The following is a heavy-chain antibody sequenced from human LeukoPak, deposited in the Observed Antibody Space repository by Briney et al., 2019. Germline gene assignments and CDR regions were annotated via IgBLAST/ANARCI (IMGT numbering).Heavy chain of an antibody. D-gene: IGHD6-19*01. J-gene: IGHJ4*02. CDR1: GFTFDDYA. V-gene: IGHV3-9*01. Sequence: TGGSLRLSCAASGFTFDDYAMHWVRQAPGKGLEWVSGISWNSGSIGYADSVKGRFTISRDNAKNSPYLQMNSLRAEDTALYYCAKETIAVALGYFDYWGQGTLVTVSS. CDR3: AKETIAVALGYFDY. CDR2: ISWNSGSI.